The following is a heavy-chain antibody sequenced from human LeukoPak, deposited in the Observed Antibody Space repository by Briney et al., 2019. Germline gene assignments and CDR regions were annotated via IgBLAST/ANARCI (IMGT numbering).Heavy chain of an antibody. V-gene: IGHV3-21*01. Sequence: GGSLRLSCAASGFTFSSYSMNWVRQAPGKGLEWVSSISSSSSYIYYADSAKGRFTISRDNAKNSLYLQMNSLRAEDTAVYYCARSLWFGEPFLFDYWGQGTLVTVSS. J-gene: IGHJ4*02. D-gene: IGHD3-10*01. CDR1: GFTFSSYS. CDR3: ARSLWFGEPFLFDY. CDR2: ISSSSSYI.